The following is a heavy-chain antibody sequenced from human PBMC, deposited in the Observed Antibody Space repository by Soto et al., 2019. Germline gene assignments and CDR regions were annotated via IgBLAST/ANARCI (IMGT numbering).Heavy chain of an antibody. CDR3: ARDILSGGAYPDS. J-gene: IGHJ5*01. Sequence: EVHLVESGGGLVKPGGSLRLSCAASGFTFSGYTMNWVRQAPGKGLEWISSISSGSSYIYYAGSVKGRFTISRDNARNSLFLEMKTLRADDTAVYYWARDILSGGAYPDSWGQGTKVTVSS. CDR1: GFTFSGYT. V-gene: IGHV3-21*01. CDR2: ISSGSSYI. D-gene: IGHD3-10*01.